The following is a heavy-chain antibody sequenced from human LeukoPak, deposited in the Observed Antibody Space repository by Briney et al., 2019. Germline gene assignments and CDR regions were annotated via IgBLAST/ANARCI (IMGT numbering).Heavy chain of an antibody. CDR1: GVTFSSYA. J-gene: IGHJ4*02. Sequence: PGGSLRLSCAASGVTFSSYAMSWVRQAPGKGLEWVSSISVSGGSTYYADSVKGRFTSSRDNSKNTLYLQMSSLRAEDTAVYYCAKGTRWSLDYWGQGTLVTVSS. CDR2: ISVSGGST. D-gene: IGHD2-2*01. CDR3: AKGTRWSLDY. V-gene: IGHV3-23*01.